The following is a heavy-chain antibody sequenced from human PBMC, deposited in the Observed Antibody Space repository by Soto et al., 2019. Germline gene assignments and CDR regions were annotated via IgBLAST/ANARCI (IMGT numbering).Heavy chain of an antibody. V-gene: IGHV1-8*01. J-gene: IGHJ4*02. CDR2: MNTNTGVA. D-gene: IGHD2-2*03. CDR3: VRGLRRGYSVY. Sequence: QVQLVQSGAEVKKPGASVKVSCKASGYTFTGYDVNWVRQATGQGLEWVGWMNTNTGVAGFAQKFQGRVTLTGNTSITTAYMELSSMRSEDTAVYYCVRGLRRGYSVYWGQGTLVTVSS. CDR1: GYTFTGYD.